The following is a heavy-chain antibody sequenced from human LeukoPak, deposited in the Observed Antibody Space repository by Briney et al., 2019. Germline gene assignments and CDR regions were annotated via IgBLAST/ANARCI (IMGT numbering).Heavy chain of an antibody. V-gene: IGHV4-39*02. J-gene: IGHJ4*02. D-gene: IGHD3-3*01. CDR2: IYYTGST. Sequence: SETLSLTCPVSGGSVSSSRYYWGWIRQPPGKGLEWIGSIYYTGSTYYKPSLKGRFTISRDNAKKSLYLQMNSLRAEDTAVYYCARENWAPYDWGQGTLVTVSS. CDR1: GGSVSSSRYY. CDR3: ARENWAPYD.